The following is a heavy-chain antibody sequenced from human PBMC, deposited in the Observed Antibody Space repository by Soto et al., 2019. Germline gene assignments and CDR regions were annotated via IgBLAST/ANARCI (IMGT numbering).Heavy chain of an antibody. V-gene: IGHV3-48*03. CDR3: ARGYSNLRGNWFDP. Sequence: GGALRLSCAASRFTFISFEINWVRQAPGKWLEWLSYISSSGSTIYSADSVQGRFTISRDNAKNSLYLQMNSLRAEDTAVYHCARGYSNLRGNWFDPWGQGTLVTVSS. J-gene: IGHJ5*02. CDR1: RFTFISFE. CDR2: ISSSGSTI. D-gene: IGHD4-4*01.